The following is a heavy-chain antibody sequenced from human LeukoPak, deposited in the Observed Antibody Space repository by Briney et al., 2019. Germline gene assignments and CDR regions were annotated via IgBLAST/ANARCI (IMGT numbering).Heavy chain of an antibody. CDR2: IYYSGST. J-gene: IGHJ4*02. V-gene: IGHV4-31*03. CDR1: GGSISSGGYY. D-gene: IGHD3-9*01. Sequence: SETLSLTCTVSGGSISSGGYYWSWIRQHPGKGLEWVGYIYYSGSTYYNPSLKSRVIISVDTSKNQYSLMLSFVTAADAAVYCCARDLMDWGQRTLVTVSS. CDR3: ARDLMD.